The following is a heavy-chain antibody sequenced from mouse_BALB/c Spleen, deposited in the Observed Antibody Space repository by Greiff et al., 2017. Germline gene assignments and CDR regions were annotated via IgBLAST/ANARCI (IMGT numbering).Heavy chain of an antibody. Sequence: EVKLVESGGGLVKPGGSLKLSCAASGFAFSSYDMSWVRQTPEKRLEWVAYISSGGGSTYYPDTVKGRFTISRDNAKNTLYLQMSSLKSEDTAMYYCARHAYYDYESWFAYWGQGTLVTVSA. CDR1: GFAFSSYD. J-gene: IGHJ3*01. V-gene: IGHV5-12-1*01. CDR3: ARHAYYDYESWFAY. CDR2: ISSGGGST. D-gene: IGHD2-4*01.